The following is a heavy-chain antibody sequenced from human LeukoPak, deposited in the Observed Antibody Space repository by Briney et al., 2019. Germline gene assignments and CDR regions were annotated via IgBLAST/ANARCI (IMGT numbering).Heavy chain of an antibody. D-gene: IGHD2-15*01. V-gene: IGHV4-34*01. CDR2: INHVGSA. CDR1: GGSFSGYY. J-gene: IGHJ5*02. Sequence: SETLSLTCAVYGGSFSGYYWSWIRQPPGKGLEWIGEINHVGSANYNPSLKSRVTISVDTSKNQFSLKLSSVTAADTAVYYCVRGQWSPRFDPWGQGTLATVSS. CDR3: VRGQWSPRFDP.